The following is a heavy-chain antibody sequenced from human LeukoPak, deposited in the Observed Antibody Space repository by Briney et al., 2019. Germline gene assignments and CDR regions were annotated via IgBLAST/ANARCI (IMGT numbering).Heavy chain of an antibody. CDR2: ISGSGGGT. D-gene: IGHD3-10*01. J-gene: IGHJ6*02. V-gene: IGHV3-23*01. Sequence: PGGSLRLSCAASGVTFSSYAMSWVRQAPGKGLEWVSAISGSGGGTYYADSVKGRFTISRDNSKNTLYLQMNSLRAEDTAVYYCVKFMELTPGMDVWGQGTTVTVSS. CDR1: GVTFSSYA. CDR3: VKFMELTPGMDV.